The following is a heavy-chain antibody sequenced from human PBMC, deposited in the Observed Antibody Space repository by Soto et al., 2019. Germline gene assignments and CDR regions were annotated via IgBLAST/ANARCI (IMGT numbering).Heavy chain of an antibody. CDR3: ARSDGRY. CDR2: IYYSGRT. CDR1: GGSISNHY. V-gene: IGHV4-59*11. Sequence: SDTLSLTCTVSGGSISNHYWSWIRQPPGKGLEWIGYIYYSGRTNYNPSLKSRVTISVDTSKNQFSLKLSSVTAEDTAVYYCARSDGRYWGQGTLVTVSS. J-gene: IGHJ4*02.